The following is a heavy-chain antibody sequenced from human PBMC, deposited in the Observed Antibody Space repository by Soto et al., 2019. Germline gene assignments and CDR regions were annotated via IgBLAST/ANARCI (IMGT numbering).Heavy chain of an antibody. D-gene: IGHD1-26*01. V-gene: IGHV3-30*18. CDR2: ISYDGSKK. Sequence: QVQLVESGGGVVQPGGSLRLSCAASGFPFSNFAMHWVRQAPGKGLDWVAVISYDGSKKYYADSVKGRFTISRDNSKNMLYLQMNSLRPEDSSVFYCAQDGGVGATLGLLSGGEYWGQGTLVTVSS. CDR3: AQDGGVGATLGLLSGGEY. J-gene: IGHJ4*02. CDR1: GFPFSNFA.